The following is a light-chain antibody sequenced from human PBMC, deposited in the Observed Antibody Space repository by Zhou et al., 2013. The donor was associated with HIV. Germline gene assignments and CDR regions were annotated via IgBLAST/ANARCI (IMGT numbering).Light chain of an antibody. CDR3: QKYNSGPRT. Sequence: DLQLTQSPSYLSASVGDRVTITCRASDDIKNSLNWYQQRPGGAPKLLVFGAATLQSGVSSKFSGRGSGTEFTLTISSLQPEDVGFYYCQKYNSGPRTFGRGTKVEI. CDR2: GAA. V-gene: IGKV1-9*01. J-gene: IGKJ4*02. CDR1: DDIKNS.